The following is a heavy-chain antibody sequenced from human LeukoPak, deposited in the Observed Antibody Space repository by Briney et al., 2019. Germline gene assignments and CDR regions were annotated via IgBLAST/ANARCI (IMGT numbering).Heavy chain of an antibody. Sequence: PSETLSLTCAVYGGSFSVYYWSWIRQPPGKGLEWIGEINHSGSTNYNPSLKSRVTISVDTSKNQFSLKLSSVTAADTAVYYCAILSRRTNFDYWGQGTLVTVSS. J-gene: IGHJ4*02. CDR2: INHSGST. V-gene: IGHV4-34*01. CDR3: AILSRRTNFDY. CDR1: GGSFSVYY.